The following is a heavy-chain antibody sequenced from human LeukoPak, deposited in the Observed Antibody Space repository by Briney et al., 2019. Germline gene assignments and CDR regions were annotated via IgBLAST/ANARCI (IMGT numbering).Heavy chain of an antibody. CDR1: GFTFSAYA. CDR2: IRGGGTSE. D-gene: IGHD5-24*01. V-gene: IGHV3-23*01. Sequence: GGSLRLSCTASGFTFSAYAMMWVRQAPGKGPEWVSAIRGGGTSEFYADSVKGRFTISRDNSKNTLYLQMNSLRAEDTAVYYCATQKGRWLLKKPVPYYFDYWGQGTLVTVSS. J-gene: IGHJ4*02. CDR3: ATQKGRWLLKKPVPYYFDY.